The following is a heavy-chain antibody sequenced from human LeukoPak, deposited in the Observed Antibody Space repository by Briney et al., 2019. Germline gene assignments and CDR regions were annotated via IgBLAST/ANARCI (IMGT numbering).Heavy chain of an antibody. CDR3: ARGGPTIFGVVSPVYGMDV. D-gene: IGHD3-3*01. Sequence: DPSETLSLTCTVSGGSISSYYWSWIRQPPGKGLEWIGEINHSGSTNYNPSLKSRVTISVDTSKNQFSLKLSSVTAADTAVYYCARGGPTIFGVVSPVYGMDVWGQGTTVTVSS. CDR1: GGSISSYY. J-gene: IGHJ6*02. V-gene: IGHV4-34*01. CDR2: INHSGST.